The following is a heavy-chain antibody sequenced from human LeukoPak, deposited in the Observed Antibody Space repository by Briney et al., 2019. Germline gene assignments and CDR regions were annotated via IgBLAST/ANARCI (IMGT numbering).Heavy chain of an antibody. Sequence: GGSLRLSCAASGFTFSSYSMNWVRQAPGKGLEWVAVISYDGSNKYYADSVKGRFTISRDNSKNTLYLQMNSLRAEDTAVYYCAKDRELGVDYWGQGTLVTVSS. J-gene: IGHJ4*02. CDR2: ISYDGSNK. CDR1: GFTFSSYS. D-gene: IGHD1-7*01. V-gene: IGHV3-30*18. CDR3: AKDRELGVDY.